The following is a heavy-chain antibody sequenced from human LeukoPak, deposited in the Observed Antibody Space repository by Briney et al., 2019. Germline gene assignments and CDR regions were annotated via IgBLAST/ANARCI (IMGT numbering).Heavy chain of an antibody. CDR2: ISSSGSYT. D-gene: IGHD4-17*01. V-gene: IGHV3-11*05. CDR3: AKDGDYIDY. Sequence: GGSLRLSCAASGFTFSGYYMSWIRQAPGKGLEWVSYISSSGSYTNYADSVKGRFTISRDNAKNSLYLQMNSLRAEGTAVYYCAKDGDYIDYWGQGTLVTVSS. CDR1: GFTFSGYY. J-gene: IGHJ4*02.